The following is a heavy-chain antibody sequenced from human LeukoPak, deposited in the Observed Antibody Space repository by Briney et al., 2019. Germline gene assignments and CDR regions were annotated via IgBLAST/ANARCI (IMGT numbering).Heavy chain of an antibody. CDR3: AKGFTGMDF. D-gene: IGHD3-16*01. Sequence: GGSLRLSCAASGFTFSSYGMHWVRQAPDKGLEWVAVISYDGSNKYYADSVKGRLSISRDNSRNTLYLQMNGLRAEDTAVYYCAKGFTGMDFWGQGSLVTVSS. CDR1: GFTFSSYG. J-gene: IGHJ4*02. V-gene: IGHV3-30*18. CDR2: ISYDGSNK.